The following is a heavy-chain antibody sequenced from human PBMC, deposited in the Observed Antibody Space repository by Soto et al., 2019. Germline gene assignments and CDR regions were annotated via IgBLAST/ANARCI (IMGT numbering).Heavy chain of an antibody. D-gene: IGHD5-12*01. CDR3: ARSKRWLQLFDY. J-gene: IGHJ4*02. CDR2: IIPIFGTA. Sequence: FPVKRSSKVSGGTFSSYAISWVRQAPGQGLEWMGGIIPIFGTANYAQKFQGRVTITADESTSTAYMELSSLRSEDTAVYYCARSKRWLQLFDYWGQGTLVTVSS. CDR1: GGTFSSYA. V-gene: IGHV1-69*13.